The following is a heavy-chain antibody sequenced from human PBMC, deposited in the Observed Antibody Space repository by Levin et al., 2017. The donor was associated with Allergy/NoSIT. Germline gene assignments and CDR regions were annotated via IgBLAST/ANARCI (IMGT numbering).Heavy chain of an antibody. CDR3: AREGYLDY. CDR2: INQDGSQK. J-gene: IGHJ4*02. Sequence: GGSLRLSCAASGFTFSSSWMSWVRQAPGKGLEWVANINQDGSQKYFVDSVKGRFTISRDNAKNSVYLQMNSLRAEDTAVYYCAREGYLDYWGQGSLVTVSS. V-gene: IGHV3-7*01. CDR1: GFTFSSSW.